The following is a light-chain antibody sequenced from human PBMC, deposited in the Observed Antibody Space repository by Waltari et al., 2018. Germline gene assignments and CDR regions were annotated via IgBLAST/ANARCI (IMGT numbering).Light chain of an antibody. CDR1: QSVPTN. CDR3: QQYSNWPYT. J-gene: IGKJ2*01. Sequence: EIVMTQSPDTLSVAPGESVTLSCRASQSVPTNLAWYQQKPGQPPRLLIYVASTRATGVPARFSGSGSGTEFTLTISSLESEDFAVYYCQQYSNWPYTFGQGTRLEIK. V-gene: IGKV3-15*01. CDR2: VAS.